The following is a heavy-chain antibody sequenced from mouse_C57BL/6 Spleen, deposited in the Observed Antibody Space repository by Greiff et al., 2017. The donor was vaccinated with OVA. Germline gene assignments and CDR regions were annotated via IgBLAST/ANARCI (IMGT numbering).Heavy chain of an antibody. D-gene: IGHD2-1*01. J-gene: IGHJ3*01. Sequence: QVQLQQPGTELVKPGASVKLSCKASGYTFTSYWMTWVKQRPGQGLEWMGNINPSNGGTNSNEKFKGKATLTVDKSSSTAYMQLSSLTSEDSAVYYCAYANSHVWFAYWGQGTLVTVSA. CDR1: GYTFTSYW. CDR2: INPSNGGT. CDR3: AYANSHVWFAY. V-gene: IGHV1-53*01.